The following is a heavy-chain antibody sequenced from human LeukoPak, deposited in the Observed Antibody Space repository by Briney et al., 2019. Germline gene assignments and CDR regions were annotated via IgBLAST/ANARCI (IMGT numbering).Heavy chain of an antibody. CDR2: IKQDGSEK. CDR1: GFTFSSYW. CDR3: ARGGAIIAVEDYFDY. D-gene: IGHD6-19*01. Sequence: PGGSLRLSCAASGFTFSSYWMSWVRQAPGKGLEWVANIKQDGSEKYYVDSVKGRFTISRDNAKNSLYLQMNSLRAEDTAVYYCARGGAIIAVEDYFDYWGQGTLVTVSS. V-gene: IGHV3-7*03. J-gene: IGHJ4*02.